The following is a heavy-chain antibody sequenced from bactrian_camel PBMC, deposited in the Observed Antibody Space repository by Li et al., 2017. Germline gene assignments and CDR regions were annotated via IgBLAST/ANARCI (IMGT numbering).Heavy chain of an antibody. V-gene: IGHV3S40*01. J-gene: IGHJ4*01. CDR2: ISSGGGST. Sequence: VQLVESGGVLVQPGGSLRLSCAASGFPFSSYGMTWVRQAPGKGLEWVSDISSGGGSTYYADSVKGRFTISRGDAKNTVYLQLNSLETEDMAMYYCARDDYEGWIDSWGQGTQVTVS. CDR1: GFPFSSYG. CDR3: ARDDYEGWIDS. D-gene: IGHD5*01.